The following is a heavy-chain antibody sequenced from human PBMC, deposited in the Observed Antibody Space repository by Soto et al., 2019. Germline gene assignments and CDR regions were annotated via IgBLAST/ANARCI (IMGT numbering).Heavy chain of an antibody. V-gene: IGHV3-15*01. D-gene: IGHD2-2*01. CDR1: GLTFSNAW. CDR3: TTCPRSSSFSDH. CDR2: IKSKTDGGTT. J-gene: IGHJ4*02. Sequence: EVQLVESGGGLVKSGGSLRLSCADSGLTFSNAWMTWVRQAPGKGLEWVGRIKSKTDGGTTDYVAPVKGRFTISRDESKNTLFLQMNSLKAEDTAVYYCTTCPRSSSFSDHWGQGTLVTVSS.